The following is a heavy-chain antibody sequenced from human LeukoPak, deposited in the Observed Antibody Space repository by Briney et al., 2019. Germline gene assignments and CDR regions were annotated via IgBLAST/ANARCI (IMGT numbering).Heavy chain of an antibody. CDR2: INPNDGGT. V-gene: IGHV1-2*02. Sequence: ASLKVSCKASGYTFTKYFLHWMRQAPGQGLEWMGWINPNDGGTRYAQRFQGRVTMTRDTSISTAYLEVSRLTSDDTAVYYCARDDYGDLQYFENWGQGTLVTVSS. J-gene: IGHJ4*02. D-gene: IGHD4-17*01. CDR3: ARDDYGDLQYFEN. CDR1: GYTFTKYF.